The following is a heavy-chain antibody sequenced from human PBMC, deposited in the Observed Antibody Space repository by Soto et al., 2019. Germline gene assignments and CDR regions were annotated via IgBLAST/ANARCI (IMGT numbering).Heavy chain of an antibody. CDR1: GGSISSYY. Sequence: PSETLSLTCTVSGGSISSYYWSWIRHPPGKGLEWIGYIYHSGSTYYNPSLKSRVTISVDRSKNQFSLKLSSVTAADTAVYYCARGPGYSGYDAYYYYGMDVWGQGTTVTVSS. D-gene: IGHD5-12*01. V-gene: IGHV4-30-2*01. CDR3: ARGPGYSGYDAYYYYGMDV. CDR2: IYHSGST. J-gene: IGHJ6*02.